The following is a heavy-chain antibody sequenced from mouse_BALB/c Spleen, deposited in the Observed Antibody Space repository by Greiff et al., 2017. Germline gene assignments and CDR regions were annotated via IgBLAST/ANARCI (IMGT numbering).Heavy chain of an antibody. CDR3: AYYGSLYYFDY. CDR1: GFNIKDTY. D-gene: IGHD1-1*01. V-gene: IGHV14-3*02. J-gene: IGHJ2*01. CDR2: IDPANGNT. Sequence: EVKLVESGAELVKPGASVKLSCTASGFNIKDTYMHWVKQRPEQGLEWIGRIDPANGNTKYDPKFQGKATITADTSSNTAYLQLSSLTSEDTAVYYCAYYGSLYYFDYWGQGTTLTVSS.